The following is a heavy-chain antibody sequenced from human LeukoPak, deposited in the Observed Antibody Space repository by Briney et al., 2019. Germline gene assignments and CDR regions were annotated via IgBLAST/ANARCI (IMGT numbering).Heavy chain of an antibody. V-gene: IGHV3-33*06. CDR2: IWYDGSNK. D-gene: IGHD1-26*01. Sequence: GGSLRLSCAASGFTFSNYGMHWVRQAPGKGLEWVADIWYDGSNKYYADSVKGRFTIPRDNSKNTLYLQMNSLRVEDTAVYYCAKERYSGSYSFDYWGEGSLLTVSS. J-gene: IGHJ4*02. CDR3: AKERYSGSYSFDY. CDR1: GFTFSNYG.